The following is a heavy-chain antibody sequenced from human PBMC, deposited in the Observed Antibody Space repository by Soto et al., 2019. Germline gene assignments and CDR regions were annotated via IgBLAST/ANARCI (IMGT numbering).Heavy chain of an antibody. J-gene: IGHJ6*02. CDR2: TRNKANSYTT. Sequence: EVQLVESGGGLVQTGGSLRLSCAASGFTLSDHYMDWVRQAPGKGLEWVGRTRNKANSYTTEYAPSVKGRFTTSRDDSKNSLYLQMNSLRSEDTAVYYCGRVKTGNGMDVWGQGTTVTVSS. CDR3: GRVKTGNGMDV. V-gene: IGHV3-72*01. CDR1: GFTLSDHY.